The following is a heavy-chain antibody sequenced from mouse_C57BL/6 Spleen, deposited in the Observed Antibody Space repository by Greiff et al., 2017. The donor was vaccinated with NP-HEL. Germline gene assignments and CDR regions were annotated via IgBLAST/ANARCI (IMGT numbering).Heavy chain of an antibody. CDR3: VRHPLTTVVATDWYFDV. D-gene: IGHD1-1*01. J-gene: IGHJ1*03. V-gene: IGHV10-1*01. Sequence: EVKLMESGGGLVQPKGSLKLSCAASGFSFNTYAMNWVRQAPGKGLEWVARIRSKSNNYATYYADSVKDRFTISRDDSESMLYLQMNNLKTEDTAMYYCVRHPLTTVVATDWYFDVWGTGTTVTVSS. CDR1: GFSFNTYA. CDR2: IRSKSNNYAT.